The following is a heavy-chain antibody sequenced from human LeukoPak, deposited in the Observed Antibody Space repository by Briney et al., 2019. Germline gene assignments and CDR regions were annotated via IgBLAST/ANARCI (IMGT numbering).Heavy chain of an antibody. CDR1: GLIFSDHY. Sequence: GGSLRLSCAVSGLIFSDHYIDWVRKAPGKGLEWVGRSRNKAQRCSIHYAASVKGRFTISRDDSKNSLYLQMDSLKTEDTAVYYCARPPYAGSYSIDYWGQGTLVTVS. J-gene: IGHJ4*02. D-gene: IGHD1-26*01. V-gene: IGHV3-72*01. CDR3: ARPPYAGSYSIDY. CDR2: SRNKAQRCSI.